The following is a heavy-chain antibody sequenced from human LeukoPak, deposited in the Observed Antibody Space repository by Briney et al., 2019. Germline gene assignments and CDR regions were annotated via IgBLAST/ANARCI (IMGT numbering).Heavy chain of an antibody. J-gene: IGHJ4*02. CDR3: PKKAGSRTDQYPLDY. D-gene: IGHD2-15*01. Sequence: PGGSLRLSCAASGITFSSYAMSWVRQAPGKGLEWVSVISGSGGTTYYADSVKGRFTISRDNSKNTLYLQMSSLRAEDTAVYYCPKKAGSRTDQYPLDYWGQGTLVTVSS. CDR1: GITFSSYA. V-gene: IGHV3-23*01. CDR2: ISGSGGTT.